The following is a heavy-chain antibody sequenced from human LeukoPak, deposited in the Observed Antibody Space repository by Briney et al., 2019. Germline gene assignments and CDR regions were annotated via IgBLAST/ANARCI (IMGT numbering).Heavy chain of an antibody. CDR3: ARVYDYGKFDY. V-gene: IGHV4-59*11. D-gene: IGHD4/OR15-4a*01. CDR1: GASISSHY. CDR2: IHYSGIT. J-gene: IGHJ4*02. Sequence: SETLSLTCTVSGASISSHYWSWIRQPPGRGLEWIGYIHYSGITSYDPSLKSRVTISVDTSKSQFSLNLSSVTAADTAVYYCARVYDYGKFDYWGPGTLVTVSP.